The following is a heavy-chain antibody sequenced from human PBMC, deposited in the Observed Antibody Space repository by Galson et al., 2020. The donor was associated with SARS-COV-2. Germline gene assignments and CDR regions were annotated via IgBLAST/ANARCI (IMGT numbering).Heavy chain of an antibody. CDR3: ARDYRFTIFLESYYYMDV. D-gene: IGHD3-3*01. Sequence: SETLSLTCTVSGGSISGGNFYWRWIRQHPGKGLEWIGDISNSGSPNYNPALKSRIIISLDTSKNQFSLRQSSVTAADTAVYYCARDYRFTIFLESYYYMDVWGRGTTVIVTS. CDR2: ISNSGSP. CDR1: GGSISGGNFY. V-gene: IGHV4-31*03. J-gene: IGHJ6*03.